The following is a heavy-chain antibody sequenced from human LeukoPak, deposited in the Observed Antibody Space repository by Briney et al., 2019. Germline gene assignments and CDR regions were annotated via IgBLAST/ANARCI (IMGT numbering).Heavy chain of an antibody. V-gene: IGHV1-69*13. D-gene: IGHD6-13*01. CDR1: GGTFSSYA. J-gene: IGHJ4*02. CDR3: ASGGPGAAAVVGYYFDY. CDR2: IIPIFGTA. Sequence: SVKVSCKASGGTFSSYAISWMRQAPGQGLEWMGGIIPIFGTANYAQKFQGRVTITADESTSTAYMELSSLRSEDTAVYYCASGGPGAAAVVGYYFDYWGQGTLVTVSS.